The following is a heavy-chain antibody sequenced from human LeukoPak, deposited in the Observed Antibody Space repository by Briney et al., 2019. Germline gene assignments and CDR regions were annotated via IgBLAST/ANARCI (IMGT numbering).Heavy chain of an antibody. CDR1: GGSISSGGYY. J-gene: IGHJ3*02. V-gene: IGHV4-39*07. D-gene: IGHD1-26*01. Sequence: PSETLSHTCTVSGGSISSGGYYWGWIRQPPGKGLEWIGSIYHSGSTYYNPSLKSRVTISVDTSKNQFSLKLSSVTAADTAVYYCARVILVGATAPCAFDIWGQGTMVTVSS. CDR3: ARVILVGATAPCAFDI. CDR2: IYHSGST.